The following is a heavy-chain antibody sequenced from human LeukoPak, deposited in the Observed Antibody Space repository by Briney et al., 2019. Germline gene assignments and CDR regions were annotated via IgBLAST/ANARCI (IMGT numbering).Heavy chain of an antibody. J-gene: IGHJ5*02. D-gene: IGHD2-2*01. CDR1: GYTLTELS. CDR2: FDPEDGET. Sequence: ASVKVSCKVSGYTLTELSMHWVRQAPGKGLEWMGGFDPEDGETIYAQKFQGRVTMTEDTSTDTAYMELRSLRSDDTAVYYCARDHRGSTSCCSCSRWFDPWGQGTLVTVSS. V-gene: IGHV1-24*01. CDR3: ARDHRGSTSCCSCSRWFDP.